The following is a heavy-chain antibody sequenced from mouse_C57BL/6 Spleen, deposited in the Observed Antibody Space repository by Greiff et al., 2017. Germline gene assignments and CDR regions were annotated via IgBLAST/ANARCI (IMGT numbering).Heavy chain of an antibody. V-gene: IGHV1-82*01. CDR3: ARSPPLDY. CDR2: IYPGDGDT. Sequence: VKLQESGPELVKPGASVKISCKASGYAFSSSWMNWVKQRPGKGLEWIGRIYPGDGDTNYNGKFKGKATLTADKSSSTAYLQLSSLTSEDSAVYFCARSPPLDYWGQGTTLTVSS. J-gene: IGHJ2*01. CDR1: GYAFSSSW.